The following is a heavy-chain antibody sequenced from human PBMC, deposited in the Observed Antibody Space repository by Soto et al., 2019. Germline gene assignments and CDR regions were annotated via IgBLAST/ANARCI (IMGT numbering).Heavy chain of an antibody. CDR3: AKDTYYDDSSGYYVFDY. CDR1: GFTFSNYG. CDR2: ISYDGGNK. D-gene: IGHD3-22*01. J-gene: IGHJ4*02. Sequence: GGSLRLCCADSGFTFSNYGMHWVRQAPGKGLEWVAAISYDGGNKFYADSVEGRFTISRDNSKSTVYLQMNSLRAEDTAIYYCAKDTYYDDSSGYYVFDYWGQGALVTVSS. V-gene: IGHV3-30*18.